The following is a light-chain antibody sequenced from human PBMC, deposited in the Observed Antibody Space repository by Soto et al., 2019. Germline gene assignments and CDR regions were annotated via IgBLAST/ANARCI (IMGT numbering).Light chain of an antibody. V-gene: IGKV3-20*01. J-gene: IGKJ2*01. Sequence: EIVLTQSPCTLSLSPGERATLSCRASQSVSSSYLAWYQQKPGQTPRLLIYGASSRATGIPDRFSGSGSGTDFTLTISRLEPEDFAVYYCQQFGNSPYTFGQGTKLDIK. CDR2: GAS. CDR1: QSVSSSY. CDR3: QQFGNSPYT.